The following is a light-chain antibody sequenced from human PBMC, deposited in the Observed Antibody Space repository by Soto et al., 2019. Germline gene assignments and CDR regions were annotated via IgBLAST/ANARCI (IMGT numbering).Light chain of an antibody. CDR2: DVT. V-gene: IGLV2-14*01. J-gene: IGLJ1*01. Sequence: QSALSQPASVSGSPGQSITFSCTGTSSDVGGFEYVSWYQHQPGKAPKLIIYDVTKRPSGVSNRFSGSKSGNTASLTISGIQAEDEGDYYCGSITRSSTSVFGTGTKVTVL. CDR3: GSITRSSTSV. CDR1: SSDVGGFEY.